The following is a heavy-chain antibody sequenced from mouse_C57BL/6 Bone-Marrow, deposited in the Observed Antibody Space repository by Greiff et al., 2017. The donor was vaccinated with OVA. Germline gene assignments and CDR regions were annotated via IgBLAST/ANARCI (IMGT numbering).Heavy chain of an antibody. J-gene: IGHJ4*01. CDR1: GFTFSSYA. D-gene: IGHD1-1*01. CDR2: ISSGGDYI. CDR3: TRKGTTVVATRFYYAMDY. Sequence: DVKLVESGEGLVKPGGSLKLSCAASGFTFSSYAMSWVRQTPEKRLEWVAYISSGGDYIYYADTVKGRFTISRDNARNTLYLQMSSLKSEDTAMYYCTRKGTTVVATRFYYAMDYWGQGTSVTVSS. V-gene: IGHV5-9-1*02.